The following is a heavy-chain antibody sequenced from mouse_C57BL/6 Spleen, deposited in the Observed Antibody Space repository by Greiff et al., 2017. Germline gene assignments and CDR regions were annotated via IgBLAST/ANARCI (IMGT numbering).Heavy chain of an antibody. CDR3: EGFDV. V-gene: IGHV1-82*01. J-gene: IGHJ1*03. CDR2: IYPGDGDT. CDR1: GYAFSSSW. Sequence: QVQLQQSGPELVKPGASVKISCKASGYAFSSSWMNWVKQRPGKGLEWIGRIYPGDGDTNYNAKFKGKATLTADKSSSTAYMQLSSLTSEDSSVYFCEGFDVWGTGTTVTVSS.